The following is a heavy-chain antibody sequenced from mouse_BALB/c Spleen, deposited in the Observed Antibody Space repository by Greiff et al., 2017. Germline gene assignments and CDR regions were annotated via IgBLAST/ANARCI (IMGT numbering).Heavy chain of an antibody. CDR3: TRSGDGYYEGFKFAY. J-gene: IGHJ3*01. V-gene: IGHV1-5*01. CDR1: GYSFTSYW. D-gene: IGHD2-3*01. CDR2: IYPGNSDT. Sequence: EVQLQESGTVLAGPGASVKMSCEASGYSFTSYWMHWVKQRPGQGLEWIGAIYPGNSDTSYKQKFKGKAKLTAFTSASTAYMELSSLTNEDSAVYYCTRSGDGYYEGFKFAYGGQGTLVTVSA.